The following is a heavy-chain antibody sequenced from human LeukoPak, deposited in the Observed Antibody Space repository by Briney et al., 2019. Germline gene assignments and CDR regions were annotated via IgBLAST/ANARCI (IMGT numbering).Heavy chain of an antibody. CDR3: ARLSDFISAADY. J-gene: IGHJ4*02. CDR2: IYYSGST. D-gene: IGHD6-13*01. CDR1: GGSISSSSYY. Sequence: SEALSLTCTVSGGSISSSSYYWGWIRQPPGKGLEWIGSIYYSGSTYYNPSLKSRVTISVDTSKNQFSLKLSSVTAADTAVYYCARLSDFISAADYWGQGTLVTVSS. V-gene: IGHV4-39*01.